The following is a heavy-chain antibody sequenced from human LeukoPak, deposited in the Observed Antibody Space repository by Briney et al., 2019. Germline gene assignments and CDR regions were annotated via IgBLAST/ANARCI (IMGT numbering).Heavy chain of an antibody. D-gene: IGHD4-17*01. V-gene: IGHV4-59*01. J-gene: IGHJ5*02. CDR2: ISDSGST. CDR3: ARYDYGDCWFDP. CDR1: GGSMNNYY. Sequence: SETLSLTCTVSGGSMNNYYWSWIRQAPGKGLEWIGYISDSGSTNYNPSLRSRVTISVDTSKNQFPLKLSSVTAADTALYYCARYDYGDCWFDPWGQGTLVTVSS.